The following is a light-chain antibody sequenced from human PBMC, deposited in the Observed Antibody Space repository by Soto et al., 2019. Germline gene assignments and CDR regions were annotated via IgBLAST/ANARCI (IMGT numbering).Light chain of an antibody. CDR2: GAS. Sequence: DIALTQSPGTLSLSPGERATLSCRASQSVSTYFAWFQQKPGQAPRLLIYGASTRATGIPDRFSGSGSGTDFTLTISRLEPEDFSVYYCQKYGTSPQTFGQGTKLEIK. V-gene: IGKV3-20*01. J-gene: IGKJ2*01. CDR3: QKYGTSPQT. CDR1: QSVSTY.